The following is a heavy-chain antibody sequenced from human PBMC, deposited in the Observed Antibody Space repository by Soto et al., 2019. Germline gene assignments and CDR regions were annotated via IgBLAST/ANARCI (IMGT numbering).Heavy chain of an antibody. D-gene: IGHD3-3*01. CDR2: ISSSSSYI. V-gene: IGHV3-21*01. CDR3: ARDGSGTTIFGVVTPRSYYYYYMDV. J-gene: IGHJ6*03. Sequence: EVQLVESGGGLVKPGGSLRLSCAASGFTFSSYSMNWVRQAPGKGLEWVSSISSSSSYIYYADSVKGRFTISRDNAKNSLYLQMNSLRAEDTAVYYCARDGSGTTIFGVVTPRSYYYYYMDVWGNGTTVTVSS. CDR1: GFTFSSYS.